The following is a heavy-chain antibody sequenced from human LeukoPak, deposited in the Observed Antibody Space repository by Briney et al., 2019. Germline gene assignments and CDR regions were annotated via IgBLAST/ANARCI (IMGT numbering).Heavy chain of an antibody. CDR2: ISYDGSNK. CDR1: GFTFSSYA. D-gene: IGHD5-18*01. J-gene: IGHJ3*02. CDR3: ARDGYTAMVTGAFDI. Sequence: GGSLRLSCAASGFTFSSYAMHWVRQAPGKGLEWVADISYDGSNKYYADSVKGRFTISRDNSKNTLYLQMNGLRAEDTAVYYCARDGYTAMVTGAFDIWGQGTMVTVSS. V-gene: IGHV3-30*04.